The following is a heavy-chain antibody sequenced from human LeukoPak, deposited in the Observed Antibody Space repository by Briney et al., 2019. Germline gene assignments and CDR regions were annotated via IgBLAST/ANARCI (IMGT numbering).Heavy chain of an antibody. J-gene: IGHJ3*02. CDR2: ISAYNGNT. Sequence: ASVKVSCKASGYTFTTYGIIWVRQAPGQGLECMGWISAYNGNTNYAQKLQGRVTMTTDTSTTTAYMELRSLRSDDTAVYYCARGGSITTIRGVIITDAFDIWGQGTMVTVSS. V-gene: IGHV1-18*01. D-gene: IGHD3-10*01. CDR3: ARGGSITTIRGVIITDAFDI. CDR1: GYTFTTYG.